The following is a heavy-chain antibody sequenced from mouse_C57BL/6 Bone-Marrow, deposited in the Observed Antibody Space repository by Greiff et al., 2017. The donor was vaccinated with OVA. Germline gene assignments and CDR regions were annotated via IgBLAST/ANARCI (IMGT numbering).Heavy chain of an antibody. CDR2: IYPRSGNT. CDR1: GYTFTSYG. CDR3: ARRSDDGYYVEDFDY. Sequence: QVQLQQSGAELARPGASVKLSCKASGYTFTSYGISWVKQSTGQGLEWIGEIYPRSGNTYYNEKFKGKATLTADKSSSTAYMELRSLTSEDSAVYFCARRSDDGYYVEDFDYWGQGTTLTVSS. D-gene: IGHD2-3*01. J-gene: IGHJ2*01. V-gene: IGHV1-81*01.